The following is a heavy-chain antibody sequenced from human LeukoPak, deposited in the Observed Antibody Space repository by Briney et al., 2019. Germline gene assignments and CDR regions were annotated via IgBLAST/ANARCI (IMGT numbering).Heavy chain of an antibody. CDR1: GFTLSSYW. CDR2: TNEDGSYA. V-gene: IGHV3-74*01. D-gene: IGHD3-10*01. J-gene: IGHJ4*02. Sequence: GGSLRLSCTASGFTLSSYWVHWVRQPPGKGLMWLSRTNEDGSYADYADSVKGRFTISRDNAKNTVYLQMNSLRTEDTAVYFCGRINYNGDYWGRGTLVTVSS. CDR3: GRINYNGDY.